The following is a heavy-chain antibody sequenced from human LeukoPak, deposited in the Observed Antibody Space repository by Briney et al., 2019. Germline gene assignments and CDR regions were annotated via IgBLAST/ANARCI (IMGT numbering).Heavy chain of an antibody. Sequence: GGSLRLSCETSGFIFNNYAVNWVRQAPGKGLEWVSSISGGGTTYYADSVKGRFTISRDSSQNSLYLQMNSLRAEDAAVYYCAKYSPEVDYWGQGTLVTVSS. V-gene: IGHV3-23*01. D-gene: IGHD2-15*01. CDR1: GFIFNNYA. J-gene: IGHJ4*02. CDR3: AKYSPEVDY. CDR2: ISGGGTT.